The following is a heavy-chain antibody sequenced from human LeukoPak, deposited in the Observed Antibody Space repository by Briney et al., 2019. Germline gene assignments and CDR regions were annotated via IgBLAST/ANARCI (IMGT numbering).Heavy chain of an antibody. Sequence: ASVKVSCKASGYTFTGYYMHWVRQAPGQGLEWMGRINPNSGGANYAQKFQGRVTMTRDTSISTAYMELSRLRSDDTAVYYCARGGSRDSYYDFWSGYSDLVRWGQGTLFTVSS. J-gene: IGHJ4*02. CDR3: ARGGSRDSYYDFWSGYSDLVR. D-gene: IGHD3-3*01. CDR1: GYTFTGYY. CDR2: INPNSGGA. V-gene: IGHV1-2*06.